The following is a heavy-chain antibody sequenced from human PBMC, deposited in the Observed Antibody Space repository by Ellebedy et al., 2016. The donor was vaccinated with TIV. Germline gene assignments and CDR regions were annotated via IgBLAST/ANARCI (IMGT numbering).Heavy chain of an antibody. J-gene: IGHJ4*02. Sequence: MPSETLSLTCAVYGGSFSGYYWSWIRQPPGKGLEWIGEINHSGSTKYNPSLKSRVTISVDTSKNQFSLKLSSVTAADTAVYYCARRGRYYYDSSGYRTLDYWGQGTLVTVSS. D-gene: IGHD3-22*01. CDR2: INHSGST. CDR1: GGSFSGYY. V-gene: IGHV4-34*01. CDR3: ARRGRYYYDSSGYRTLDY.